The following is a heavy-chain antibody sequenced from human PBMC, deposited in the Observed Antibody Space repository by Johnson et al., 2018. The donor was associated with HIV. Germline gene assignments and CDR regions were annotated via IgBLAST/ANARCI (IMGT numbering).Heavy chain of an antibody. CDR2: IWYDGSNK. J-gene: IGHJ3*02. V-gene: IGHV3-33*06. Sequence: QVQLVESGGGVVQPGRSLRLSCAASGFTFSSYGMHWVRQAPGKGLEWVAVIWYDGSNKYYADSVKVRFTISRDNSKNTLYLQMNSLRAEDTPVYYCAKVSSQSSSWYDAFDIWGQGTMVTVSS. CDR1: GFTFSSYG. D-gene: IGHD6-13*01. CDR3: AKVSSQSSSWYDAFDI.